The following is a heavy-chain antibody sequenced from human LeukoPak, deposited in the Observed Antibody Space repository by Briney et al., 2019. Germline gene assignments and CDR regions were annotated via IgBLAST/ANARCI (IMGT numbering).Heavy chain of an antibody. Sequence: QPGGSLRLSCAASGFTFSSYGMHWVRQAPGRGLEWVAVISYDGSNKYYADSVKSRFTISRDNSKNTLYLQMNSLRAEDTAVYYCAKATDSTDYYDSSGYPGYWGQGTLVTVSS. CDR3: AKATDSTDYYDSSGYPGY. D-gene: IGHD3-22*01. J-gene: IGHJ4*02. V-gene: IGHV3-30*18. CDR1: GFTFSSYG. CDR2: ISYDGSNK.